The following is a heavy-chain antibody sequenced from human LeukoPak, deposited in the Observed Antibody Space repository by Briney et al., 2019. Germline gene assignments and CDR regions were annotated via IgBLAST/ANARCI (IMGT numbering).Heavy chain of an antibody. J-gene: IGHJ4*02. CDR2: ISGSGGST. CDR1: GFTFSSYA. Sequence: GGSLRLSCAASGFTFSSYAMSWVRQAPGKGLEWVSAISGSGGSTYYADSVKGRFTISRDNSKNSLYLQMNSLRAEDTAVYYCAKFIAAPFYFDYWGQGTLVTVSS. CDR3: AKFIAAPFYFDY. V-gene: IGHV3-23*01. D-gene: IGHD6-13*01.